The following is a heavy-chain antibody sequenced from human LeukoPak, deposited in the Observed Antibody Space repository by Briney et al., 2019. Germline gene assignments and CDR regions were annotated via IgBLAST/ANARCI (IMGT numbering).Heavy chain of an antibody. Sequence: PSETLSLTCTVSGGSISSYYWSRIRQPPGKGLEWIGYIYYSGSTNYNPSLKSRVTISVDTSKNQFSLKLSSVTAADTAVYYCARSQLRYFDWLLPYWYFDLWGRGTLVTVSS. CDR2: IYYSGST. V-gene: IGHV4-59*01. CDR3: ARSQLRYFDWLLPYWYFDL. D-gene: IGHD3-9*01. CDR1: GGSISSYY. J-gene: IGHJ2*01.